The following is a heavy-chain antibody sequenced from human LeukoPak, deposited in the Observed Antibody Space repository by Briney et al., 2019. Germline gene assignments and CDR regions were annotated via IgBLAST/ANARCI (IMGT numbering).Heavy chain of an antibody. J-gene: IGHJ4*02. D-gene: IGHD2-2*01. CDR1: GFTFSIYS. CDR3: AKDLWKYQLRTLDY. Sequence: GRSLRLSCAASGFTFSIYSMHSVRQAPGKGLEWVAVISYDGSNKYYADSVKGRFTISRDHSKNTLYLQMNSLRAEDTALYYWAKDLWKYQLRTLDYWGQGTLVTVSS. V-gene: IGHV3-30*18. CDR2: ISYDGSNK.